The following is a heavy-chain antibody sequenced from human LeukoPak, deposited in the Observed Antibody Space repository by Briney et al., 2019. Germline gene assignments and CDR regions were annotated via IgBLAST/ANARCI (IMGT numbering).Heavy chain of an antibody. CDR3: ARERSVVVITTWSGWFDP. V-gene: IGHV4-34*01. J-gene: IGHJ5*02. CDR2: INHSGST. Sequence: SETLSLTCAVYGGSFSGYYWSWIRRPPGKGLEWIGEINHSGSTNYNPSLKSRVTMSVDTSKNQFSLKLSSVTAADTAVYYCARERSVVVITTWSGWFDPWGQGTLVTVSS. D-gene: IGHD3-22*01. CDR1: GGSFSGYY.